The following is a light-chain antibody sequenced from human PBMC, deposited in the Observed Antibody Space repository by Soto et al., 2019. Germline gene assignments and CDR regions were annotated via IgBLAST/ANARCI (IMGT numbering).Light chain of an antibody. Sequence: QSVLTQPASVSGSPGQSITISCTGTSSDVGGYNYVSWYQQHPGKAPKLMIYEVSNRPSGVSNRFSGSKSGNTASLTISGLQAEDEADYYCSSYTSSSTVVFGGRTTLTV. J-gene: IGLJ2*01. V-gene: IGLV2-14*01. CDR1: SSDVGGYNY. CDR3: SSYTSSSTVV. CDR2: EVS.